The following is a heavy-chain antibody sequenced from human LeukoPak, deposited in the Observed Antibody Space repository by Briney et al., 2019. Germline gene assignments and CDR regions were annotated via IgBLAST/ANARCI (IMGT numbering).Heavy chain of an antibody. CDR1: VFSFNSYW. CDR3: GRFGYVAGIDL. V-gene: IGHV3-7*01. CDR2: IDPAGTDT. Sequence: GGSLRLSCAASVFSFNSYWMTWVRQAPGRGLEWVANIDPAGTDTYYVDPVKGRFIISRDNAKDFVYLQMNTLRAEDTAVYSCGRFGYVAGIDLWGQGTLVTVSS. D-gene: IGHD6-19*01. J-gene: IGHJ4*02.